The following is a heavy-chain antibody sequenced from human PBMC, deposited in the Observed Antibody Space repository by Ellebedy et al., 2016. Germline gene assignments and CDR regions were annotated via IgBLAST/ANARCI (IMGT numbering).Heavy chain of an antibody. J-gene: IGHJ4*02. CDR2: ISSSSSYI. CDR3: ARPPWGIAVAGTDY. V-gene: IGHV3-21*01. Sequence: GESLKISXAASGFTFSSYSMNWVRQAPGKGLEWVSSISSSSSYIYYADSVKGRFTISRDNAKNSLYLPMNSLRAEDTAVYYCARPPWGIAVAGTDYWGQGTLVTVSS. CDR1: GFTFSSYS. D-gene: IGHD6-19*01.